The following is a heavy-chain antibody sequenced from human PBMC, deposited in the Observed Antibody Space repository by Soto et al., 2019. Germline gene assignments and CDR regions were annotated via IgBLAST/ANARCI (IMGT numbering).Heavy chain of an antibody. CDR1: FDFGKVC. CDR2: IKSKTDGGTT. CDR3: TTQDYDSSGYARLDY. J-gene: IGHJ4*02. V-gene: IGHV3-15*01. Sequence: FDFGKVCRSRCCQAPGKGLEWVGRIKSKTDGGTTDYAAPVKGRFTISRDDSKNTLYLQMNSLKTEDTAVYYCTTQDYDSSGYARLDYWGQGP. D-gene: IGHD3-22*01.